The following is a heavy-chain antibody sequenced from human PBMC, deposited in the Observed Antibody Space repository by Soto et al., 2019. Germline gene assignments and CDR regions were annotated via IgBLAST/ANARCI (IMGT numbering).Heavy chain of an antibody. Sequence: EVQLVESGGGLVKPGGSLRLSCAASGFTFSSYSMNWVRQAPGKGLEWVSSISSSSSYIYYADSVKGRFTISRDNAKNSLYRQMNSLRAEDTAVYYCARAPVDLLLAADYWGQGTLVTVSS. V-gene: IGHV3-21*01. J-gene: IGHJ4*02. CDR2: ISSSSSYI. D-gene: IGHD3-10*01. CDR1: GFTFSSYS. CDR3: ARAPVDLLLAADY.